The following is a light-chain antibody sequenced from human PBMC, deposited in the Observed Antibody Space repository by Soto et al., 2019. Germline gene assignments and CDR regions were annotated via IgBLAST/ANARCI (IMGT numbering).Light chain of an antibody. CDR3: SSYTSTSTVV. Sequence: QSALTQPASVSGSPGQSITISCTGTSSDVGGYSYVSWYQQHPGKAPKLMIYDVTDRPSGVSYRFSGSKSGNTASLTISGLQAEDEADYYCSSYTSTSTVVFGGGTKLTFL. J-gene: IGLJ2*01. CDR2: DVT. CDR1: SSDVGGYSY. V-gene: IGLV2-14*03.